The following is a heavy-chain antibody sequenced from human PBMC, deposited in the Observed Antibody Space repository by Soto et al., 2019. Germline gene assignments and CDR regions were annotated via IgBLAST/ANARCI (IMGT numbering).Heavy chain of an antibody. D-gene: IGHD2-15*01. CDR2: IWYDGSNK. Sequence: QVQLVESGGGWARLGRSRRLSCAASGLPFSSYGRHWVGKAPGRGLEWVAVIWYDGSNKYYADSVKGRFTISRDNSKNTLYLQMNSLRAEDTAVYYCARGGGGNPVDYWGQGTLVTVSS. V-gene: IGHV3-33*01. CDR3: ARGGGGNPVDY. J-gene: IGHJ4*02. CDR1: GLPFSSYG.